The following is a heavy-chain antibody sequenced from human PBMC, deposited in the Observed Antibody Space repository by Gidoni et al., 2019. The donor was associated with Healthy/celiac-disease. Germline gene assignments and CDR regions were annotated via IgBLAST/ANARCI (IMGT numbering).Heavy chain of an antibody. CDR1: GFTFSSYA. D-gene: IGHD4-17*01. CDR2: ISGSGGSK. J-gene: IGHJ4*02. V-gene: IGHV3-23*01. Sequence: EVQLLESGGGLVQPGGSLRLSCAASGFTFSSYAMSRVRQAPGKGLGLVCSISGSGGSKIYADSGEGRFNISRDNSKNTLYLQMNSLRAEDTAVYYCAKDSGYYGDYRHFDYWGQGTLVTVSS. CDR3: AKDSGYYGDYRHFDY.